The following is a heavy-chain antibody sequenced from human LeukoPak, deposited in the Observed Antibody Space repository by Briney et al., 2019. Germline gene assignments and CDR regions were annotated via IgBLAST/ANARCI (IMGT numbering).Heavy chain of an antibody. CDR3: ARTYDSSGYYYYGMDV. D-gene: IGHD3-22*01. Sequence: GASVKVSCKASGYTFTSYGISWVRQAPGQGLEWMGRISGYNGCTNYAQKLQVRVTMTTDTSTSTAYMELRSLRSDDTAVYYCARTYDSSGYYYYGMDVWGQGTTVTVSS. CDR2: ISGYNGCT. CDR1: GYTFTSYG. V-gene: IGHV1-18*01. J-gene: IGHJ6*02.